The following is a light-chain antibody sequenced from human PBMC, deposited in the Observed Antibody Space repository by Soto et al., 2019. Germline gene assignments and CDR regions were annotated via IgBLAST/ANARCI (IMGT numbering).Light chain of an antibody. Sequence: EIVLTQSPVTLSLSPGQRATLSCRASQSVYNFLAWYQQKPGQAPRLLISDASERATGIPARFSGSWSGTDVTLTISSLEPEDFAIYYCQQRAKWPLTFGGGTKVEIK. V-gene: IGKV3-11*01. CDR3: QQRAKWPLT. CDR2: DAS. J-gene: IGKJ4*01. CDR1: QSVYNF.